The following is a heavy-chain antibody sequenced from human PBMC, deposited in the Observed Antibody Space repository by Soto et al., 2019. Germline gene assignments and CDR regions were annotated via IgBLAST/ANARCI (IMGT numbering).Heavy chain of an antibody. CDR2: IKGDGSEK. CDR3: AAGFPPDY. D-gene: IGHD3-10*01. Sequence: EVQLVESGGVLVQPGGSLKVSCAASGFTFSSAWLNCVRQAPGKGLEWVVNIKGDGSEKYYVDSRRGRFTMSRDNANSSLSLQMTSLRAEATAVYYCAAGFPPDYWGQGTLVTVSS. V-gene: IGHV3-7*01. J-gene: IGHJ4*02. CDR1: GFTFSSAW.